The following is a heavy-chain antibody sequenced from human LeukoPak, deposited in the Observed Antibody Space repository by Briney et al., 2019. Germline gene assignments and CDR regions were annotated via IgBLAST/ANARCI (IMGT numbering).Heavy chain of an antibody. CDR3: ARSEVYYYDSSGYYPKPYYFDY. Sequence: ASAKVSCKASGYTFTSFYVHWVRQATRQGLEWMGIINPSGGSTSYAQKFQGRVTMTRDTSTSTVYMELSSLRSEDTAVYYCARSEVYYYDSSGYYPKPYYFDYWGQGTLVTVSS. CDR1: GYTFTSFY. J-gene: IGHJ4*02. V-gene: IGHV1-46*01. CDR2: INPSGGST. D-gene: IGHD3-22*01.